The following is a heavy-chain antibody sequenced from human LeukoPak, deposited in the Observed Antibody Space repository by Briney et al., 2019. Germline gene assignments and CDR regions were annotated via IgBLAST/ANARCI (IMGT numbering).Heavy chain of an antibody. V-gene: IGHV4-39*07. CDR2: IYHSGST. J-gene: IGHJ4*02. Sequence: PSETLSLTCTVSGGSISSGGYYWGWIRQPPGKGLEWIGIIYHSGSTYYNPSLKSRVTISVDTSKNQFSLKLSSVTAADTAVYYCAREDGDGGNAGPMRYCGQGTLVTVSS. D-gene: IGHD4-23*01. CDR3: AREDGDGGNAGPMRY. CDR1: GGSISSGGYY.